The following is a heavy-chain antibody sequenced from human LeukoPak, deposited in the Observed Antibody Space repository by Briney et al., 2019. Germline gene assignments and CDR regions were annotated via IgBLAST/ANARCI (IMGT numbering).Heavy chain of an antibody. CDR3: ARDLGYSSGWFDY. D-gene: IGHD6-19*01. CDR1: GGSFSGYY. V-gene: IGHV4-59*01. CDR2: IYYSGST. J-gene: IGHJ4*02. Sequence: SETLSLTCAVYGGSFSGYYWSWIRQPPGKGLEWIGYIYYSGSTNYNPSLKSRVTISVDTSKNQFSLKLSSVTAADTAVYYCARDLGYSSGWFDYWGQGTLVTVSS.